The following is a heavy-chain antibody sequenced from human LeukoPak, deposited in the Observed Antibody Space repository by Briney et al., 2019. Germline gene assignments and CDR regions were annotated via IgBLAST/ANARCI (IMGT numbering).Heavy chain of an antibody. CDR1: GFSFTEYY. Sequence: GGSLRLSCAASGFSFTEYYMSWIRQAPGKGLEWLSYISTSGTIYYADSVKGRFTISRDNAKNSLYLQMNSLRAEDTAVYYCARGWYYDFWSGLNWFDPWGQGTLVTVSS. V-gene: IGHV3-11*01. D-gene: IGHD3-3*01. J-gene: IGHJ5*02. CDR2: ISTSGTI. CDR3: ARGWYYDFWSGLNWFDP.